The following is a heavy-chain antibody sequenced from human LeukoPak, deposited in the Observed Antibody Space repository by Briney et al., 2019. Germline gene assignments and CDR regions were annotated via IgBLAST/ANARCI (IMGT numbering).Heavy chain of an antibody. Sequence: GGSLRLSCAASGFTFSNYNMNWVRQAPGKAMDWVSSITSSGTYIFYADSVKGRFTISRDNAKNSLYLQMNSLRAEDTAVYYCARDPPVVGSGYPDYWGQGTLVTVSS. V-gene: IGHV3-21*01. J-gene: IGHJ4*02. CDR1: GFTFSNYN. CDR3: ARDPPVVGSGYPDY. D-gene: IGHD3-22*01. CDR2: ITSSGTYI.